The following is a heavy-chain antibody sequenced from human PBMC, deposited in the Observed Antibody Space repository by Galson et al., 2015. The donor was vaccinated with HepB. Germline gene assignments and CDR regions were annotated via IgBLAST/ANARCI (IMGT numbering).Heavy chain of an antibody. CDR3: ARGLATVTKRGVYMDV. CDR2: INHSGST. CDR1: GGSFSGYY. V-gene: IGHV4-34*01. J-gene: IGHJ6*03. Sequence: TLSLTCAVYGGSFSGYYWSWIRQPPGKGLEWIGEINHSGSTNYNPSLKSRVTISVDTSKNQFSLKLSSVTAADTAVYYCARGLATVTKRGVYMDVWGKGTTVTVSS. D-gene: IGHD4-17*01.